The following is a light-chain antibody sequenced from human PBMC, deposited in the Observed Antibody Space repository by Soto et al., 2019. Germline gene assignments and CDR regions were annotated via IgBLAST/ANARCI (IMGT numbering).Light chain of an antibody. CDR3: QQYDKWPPLT. V-gene: IGKV3-15*01. CDR2: GAS. J-gene: IGKJ4*01. CDR1: QRISRN. Sequence: EVVMTQSPATLSVSPGERATLSCRASQRISRNLAWYQQRPGQAPRLLIYGASTRATSIPARFSGSGSGTEFTLTISSLQLEDLAVYYCQQYDKWPPLTFGGGTHEQIE.